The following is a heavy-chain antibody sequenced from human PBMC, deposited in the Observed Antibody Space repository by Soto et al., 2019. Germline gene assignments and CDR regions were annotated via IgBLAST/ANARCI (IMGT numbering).Heavy chain of an antibody. CDR2: IYYSGST. J-gene: IGHJ6*02. CDR1: GGSVSIGSYY. Sequence: SETLSLTCTVSGGSVSIGSYYWSWIRQPPGKGLEWIGYIYYSGSTNYNPSLKSRVTISVDTSKNQFSLKLSSVTAADTAVYYCARDHRITIFGVAHHYYYGMDVWGQGTTVTVS. CDR3: ARDHRITIFGVAHHYYYGMDV. D-gene: IGHD3-3*01. V-gene: IGHV4-61*01.